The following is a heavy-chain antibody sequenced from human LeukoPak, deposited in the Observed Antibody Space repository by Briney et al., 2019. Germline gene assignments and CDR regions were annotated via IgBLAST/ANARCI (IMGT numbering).Heavy chain of an antibody. J-gene: IGHJ4*02. CDR2: ISSSSSYI. V-gene: IGHV3-21*01. D-gene: IGHD6-19*01. CDR3: ARDGGIILAVAVPFDY. CDR1: GFTFSSYS. Sequence: GGSLRLSCAASGFTFSSYSMNWVRQAPGKGLEWVSSISSSSSYIYYADSVKGRFTISRGNAKNSLYLQMNSLRAEDTAVYYCARDGGIILAVAVPFDYWGQGTLVTVSS.